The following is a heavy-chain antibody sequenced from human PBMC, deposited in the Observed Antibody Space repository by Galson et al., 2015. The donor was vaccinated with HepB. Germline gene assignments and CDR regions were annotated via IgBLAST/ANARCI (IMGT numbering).Heavy chain of an antibody. CDR2: ISSSSSYI. D-gene: IGHD3-3*01. CDR3: ARGIVLRFLEDAQGRDDAFDI. J-gene: IGHJ3*02. V-gene: IGHV3-21*01. Sequence: SLRLSCAASGFTFSPYNMNWVRQAPGKGLEWVSSISSSSSYIYYADSVKGRFTISRDNAKNSLYLQMNSLSAEDTAVYYCARGIVLRFLEDAQGRDDAFDIWGQGTMVTVSS. CDR1: GFTFSPYN.